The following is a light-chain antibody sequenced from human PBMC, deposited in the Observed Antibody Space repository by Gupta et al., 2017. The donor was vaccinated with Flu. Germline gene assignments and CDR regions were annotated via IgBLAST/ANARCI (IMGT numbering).Light chain of an antibody. Sequence: DIQMTQSPSTLSASVGDRVTITCRASQSLSDWLAWYQQKPGKAPKLLIYKASTLESGVPSRFRGSGSGTEFTLTISSLQPEDFATYYCQQDETYPWTFGQGTKVEI. CDR1: QSLSDW. J-gene: IGKJ1*01. V-gene: IGKV1-5*03. CDR3: QQDETYPWT. CDR2: KAS.